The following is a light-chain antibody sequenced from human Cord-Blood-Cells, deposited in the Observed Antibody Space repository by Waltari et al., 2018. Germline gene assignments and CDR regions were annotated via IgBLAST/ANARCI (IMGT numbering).Light chain of an antibody. CDR3: SSYTSSSTWV. V-gene: IGLV2-14*01. CDR1: ITDVGGYNY. CDR2: DVS. Sequence: QSALTQPASVSGSPGQSLTISCTGTITDVGGYNYFSWYQQHPGKAPKPMIYDVSKRPSGVSNRFSGSKSGNTASLTISGLQAEDEADYYCSSYTSSSTWVFGGGTKLTVL. J-gene: IGLJ3*02.